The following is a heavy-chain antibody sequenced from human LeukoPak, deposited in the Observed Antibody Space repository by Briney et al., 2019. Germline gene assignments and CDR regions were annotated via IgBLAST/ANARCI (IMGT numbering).Heavy chain of an antibody. D-gene: IGHD1-26*01. Sequence: GGSLRLSCAASGFTFSSYAMSWVRQAPGKGLEWVSAISGSGGSTYYADSVKGRFTISRDNSKNTLYLQMNSLRAEDTAVYYCAKPVRGSNRPYYFDYWGQGTLVTVSS. CDR2: ISGSGGST. V-gene: IGHV3-23*01. CDR1: GFTFSSYA. CDR3: AKPVRGSNRPYYFDY. J-gene: IGHJ4*02.